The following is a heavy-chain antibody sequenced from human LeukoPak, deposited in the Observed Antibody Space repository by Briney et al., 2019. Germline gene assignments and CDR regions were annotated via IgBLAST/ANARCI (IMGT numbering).Heavy chain of an antibody. J-gene: IGHJ4*02. CDR3: ARDRYGDGFAHFDY. Sequence: ASVKVSFKASGYTFTGYYMYWVRQAPGQGREWMGWINPNSGGTNYAQNFQGRVTMTRDTSISTAYMELNRLTSDDTAVYFCARDRYGDGFAHFDYWGQGTLVTVSS. D-gene: IGHD5-24*01. CDR2: INPNSGGT. V-gene: IGHV1-2*02. CDR1: GYTFTGYY.